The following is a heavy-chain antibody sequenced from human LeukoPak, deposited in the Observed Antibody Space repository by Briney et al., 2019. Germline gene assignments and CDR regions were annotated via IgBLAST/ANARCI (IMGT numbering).Heavy chain of an antibody. J-gene: IGHJ5*02. CDR1: GYSFTSYW. CDR3: ATYCSSTSCSRANWFDR. CDR2: IYPGDSDT. V-gene: IGHV5-51*01. Sequence: GESLKISCKGSGYSFTSYWIGWVRQMPGKGLEWMGIIYPGDSDTRYSPSFQGQVTISADKSISTAYLQWSSLKASDTAMYYCATYCSSTSCSRANWFDRWGQGTLVTVSS. D-gene: IGHD2-2*01.